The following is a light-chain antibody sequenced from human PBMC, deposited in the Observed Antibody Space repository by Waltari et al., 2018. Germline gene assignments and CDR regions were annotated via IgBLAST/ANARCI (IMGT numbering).Light chain of an antibody. CDR1: QGISSR. CDR2: DAS. V-gene: IGKV1-12*01. CDR3: QHYNLHSET. J-gene: IGKJ2*01. Sequence: DIQMTQSPSSVSASVGDRVTLTCRASQGISSRLAWYQQKPGKAPKLLIYDASSLHSGVPSRFSGSGSGTEFTLTIRSLQPEDFATYYCQHYNLHSETFGQGTKLEIK.